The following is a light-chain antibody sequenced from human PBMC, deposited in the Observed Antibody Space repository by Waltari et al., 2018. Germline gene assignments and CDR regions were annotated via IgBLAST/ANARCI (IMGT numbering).Light chain of an antibody. V-gene: IGLV2-8*01. CDR1: SRDVGAYDY. CDR2: EVR. Sequence: QSALTQPPSASGSPGQSVTISCTGTSRDVGAYDYVSWYQQYPGNAPRLLIYEVRKRPSGVPDRFSGSKSGNTASLTVSGLQAEDEADYYCSSYEGSDSYVFGSGTKVTV. CDR3: SSYEGSDSYV. J-gene: IGLJ1*01.